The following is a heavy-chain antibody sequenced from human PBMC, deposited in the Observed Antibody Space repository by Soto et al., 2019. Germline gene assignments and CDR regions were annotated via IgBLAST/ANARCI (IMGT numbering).Heavy chain of an antibody. J-gene: IGHJ4*02. CDR3: ATEMGATQGPFDN. CDR1: VFPFGANA. D-gene: IGHD1-26*01. Sequence: GGSLRLSCVVSVFPFGANAMSWVRQAPGKGLEWVSGLSNTGRRTSYADSVKGRFNISRDNSENTVYLQMNSLRVEDTAVYYCATEMGATQGPFDNWGQGALVTVYS. V-gene: IGHV3-23*01. CDR2: LSNTGRRT.